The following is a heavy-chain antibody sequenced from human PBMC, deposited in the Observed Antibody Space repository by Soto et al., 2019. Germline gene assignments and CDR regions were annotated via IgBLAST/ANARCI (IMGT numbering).Heavy chain of an antibody. CDR1: GFTVSSFG. CDR3: VKDMGQAAVGIRYPYGVDV. V-gene: IGHV3-64D*06. J-gene: IGHJ6*02. Sequence: QPGGSLRLSCSGSGFTVSSFGMHWVRQAPGKGLEHVSTLSSNGIGTYYADSVKGRFTFSRDTSKNTLYLQMSSLRTEDTAVYYCVKDMGQAAVGIRYPYGVDVLGLGTTVTVSS. D-gene: IGHD6-13*01. CDR2: LSSNGIGT.